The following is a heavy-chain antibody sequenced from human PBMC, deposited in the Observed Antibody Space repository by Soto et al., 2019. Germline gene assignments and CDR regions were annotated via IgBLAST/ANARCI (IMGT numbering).Heavy chain of an antibody. CDR1: GGTFRNYP. J-gene: IGHJ4*02. CDR3: ARGPLVVLNYFES. Sequence: QVQLVQSGTEVKKPGSSVKVSCKASGGTFRNYPINWVRQAPGQGLEWMGSIFPLTDIPDYAQNFQARLTISADKSTSTAYMELSSLTSDHPAIYFCARGPLVVLNYFESWGQGTLVTVSS. V-gene: IGHV1-69*02. CDR2: IFPLTDIP.